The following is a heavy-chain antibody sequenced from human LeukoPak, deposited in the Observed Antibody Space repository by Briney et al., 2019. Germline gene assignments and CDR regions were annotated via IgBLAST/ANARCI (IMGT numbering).Heavy chain of an antibody. Sequence: GGSLRLSCAASGFTFSDYYMSWIRQAPGKGLEWLSYITDSGSDAYYADSVKGRFTIFRDNAKNSLYLQMSSLRVEDTAVYYCARDLAVAGSWGQGTLVTVSS. CDR2: ITDSGSDA. J-gene: IGHJ5*02. D-gene: IGHD6-19*01. CDR3: ARDLAVAGS. CDR1: GFTFSDYY. V-gene: IGHV3-11*01.